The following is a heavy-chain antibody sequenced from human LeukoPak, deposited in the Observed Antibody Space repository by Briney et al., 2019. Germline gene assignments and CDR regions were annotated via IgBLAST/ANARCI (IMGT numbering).Heavy chain of an antibody. J-gene: IGHJ3*02. CDR2: IIPILGIA. CDR3: ARADIVVVPAAIISAEPAAFDI. CDR1: GGTFSSYT. V-gene: IGHV1-69*02. Sequence: ASVKVSCKASGGTFSSYTISWVRQAPGQGLEWMGRIIPILGIANYAQKFQGRVTITADKSTSTAYMELSSLRSEDTAVYYCARADIVVVPAAIISAEPAAFDIWGQGTMVTVSP. D-gene: IGHD2-2*01.